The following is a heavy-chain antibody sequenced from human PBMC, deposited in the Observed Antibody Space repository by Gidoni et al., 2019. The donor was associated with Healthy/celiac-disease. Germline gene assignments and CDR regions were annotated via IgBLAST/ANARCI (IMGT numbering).Heavy chain of an antibody. D-gene: IGHD3-10*01. V-gene: IGHV4-4*07. CDR2: IYTSGST. J-gene: IGHJ4*02. CDR3: ARERRSGSGSYYKPFDY. CDR1: GGSIRSYY. Sequence: QVQLPESGPGLVKPSETLSLTCTVSGGSIRSYYWSWIRQPAGKGLEWIGRIYTSGSTNYNPSLKSRVTMSVDTSKNQFSLKLSSVTAADTAVYYCARERRSGSGSYYKPFDYWGQGTLVTVSS.